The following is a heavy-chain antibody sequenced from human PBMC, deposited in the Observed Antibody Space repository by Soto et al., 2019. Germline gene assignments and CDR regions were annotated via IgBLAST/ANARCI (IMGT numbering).Heavy chain of an antibody. Sequence: SETLSLTCTVSGGSISSYYWSWIRQPPGKGLEWIGYIYYSGSTNYNPSLKSRVTTSVDTSASTDYMELGSLRSEDTAVYYCARPMNYNDYLDYWGQGTLVTVSS. CDR2: IYYSGST. J-gene: IGHJ4*02. V-gene: IGHV4-59*08. CDR1: GGSISSYY. CDR3: ARPMNYNDYLDY. D-gene: IGHD3-10*01.